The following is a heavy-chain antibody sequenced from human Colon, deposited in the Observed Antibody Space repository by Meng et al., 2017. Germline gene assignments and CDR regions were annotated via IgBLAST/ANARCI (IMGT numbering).Heavy chain of an antibody. D-gene: IGHD5-12*01. V-gene: IGHV4-34*01. Sequence: QSEQWGARFLKPSETLSLTCAVDGGSFSGYYWSWIRQPPGKGLEWIGEINHSGSTNYNPSLKGRVTISVDTSKNQFSLKLSSVTAADTAVYYCARGRYSGYLPWGQGTLVTVSS. J-gene: IGHJ5*02. CDR2: INHSGST. CDR1: GGSFSGYY. CDR3: ARGRYSGYLP.